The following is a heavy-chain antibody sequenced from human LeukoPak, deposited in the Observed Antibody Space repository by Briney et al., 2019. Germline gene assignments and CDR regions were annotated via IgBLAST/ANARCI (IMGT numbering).Heavy chain of an antibody. CDR1: GYTFTGYY. Sequence: ASVKVSCKASGYTFTGYYMHWVRQAPGQGLEWMGWINPNSGGTNYAQKFQGRVTMTTDTSTSTAYMELRGLRSDDTAVYYCARDEGEYDYVWGSYFGDYWGQGTLVTVSS. J-gene: IGHJ4*02. CDR3: ARDEGEYDYVWGSYFGDY. CDR2: INPNSGGT. D-gene: IGHD3-16*01. V-gene: IGHV1-2*02.